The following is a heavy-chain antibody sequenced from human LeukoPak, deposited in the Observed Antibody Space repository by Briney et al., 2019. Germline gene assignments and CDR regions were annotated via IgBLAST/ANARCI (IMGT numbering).Heavy chain of an antibody. CDR1: GYSISSGYY. Sequence: SETLSLTCTVSGYSISSGYYWGWIRQPPGKGLEWIGNIYHSGSTYYNPSLKSRVTISVDTSKNQFSLKLSSVTAADTAVYYCARGPMFFGVAYCDYWGQGTLVTVSS. D-gene: IGHD3-3*01. CDR2: IYHSGST. V-gene: IGHV4-38-2*02. J-gene: IGHJ4*02. CDR3: ARGPMFFGVAYCDY.